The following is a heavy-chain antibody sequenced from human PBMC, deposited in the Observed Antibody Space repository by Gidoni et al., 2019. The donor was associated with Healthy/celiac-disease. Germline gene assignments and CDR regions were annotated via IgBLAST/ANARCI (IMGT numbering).Heavy chain of an antibody. CDR3: AKDAVSYGDYVPIDY. CDR2: ISGSGGST. Sequence: VQLLDSGGGFVRPGGSLRLSCTTSGFTFSSYAMSWVRQAPGKGLEWVSAISGSGGSTYYADSVKGLFTISREKSKNTLYLQMNSLRAEDTAVYYCAKDAVSYGDYVPIDYWGQGTLVTVSS. CDR1: GFTFSSYA. J-gene: IGHJ4*02. D-gene: IGHD4-17*01. V-gene: IGHV3-23*01.